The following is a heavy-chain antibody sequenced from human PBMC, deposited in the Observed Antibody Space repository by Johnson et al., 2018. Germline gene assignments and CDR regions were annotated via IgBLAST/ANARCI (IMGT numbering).Heavy chain of an antibody. V-gene: IGHV1-69*12. D-gene: IGHD3-22*01. J-gene: IGHJ1*01. CDR2: IIPIFGTA. Sequence: QVQLVQSGAEVKKPGSSGKVSCKASGGTFSSYAISWVRQAPGQGLEWMGGIIPIFGTANSAQTFQGRGTITADESTSTAYMELSSLRSEDTAVYYCAGTYYYDSSGYPAYFQHWGQGTLVTVSS. CDR1: GGTFSSYA. CDR3: AGTYYYDSSGYPAYFQH.